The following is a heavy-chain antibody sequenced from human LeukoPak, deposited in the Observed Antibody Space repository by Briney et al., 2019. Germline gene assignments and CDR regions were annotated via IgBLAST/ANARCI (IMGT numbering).Heavy chain of an antibody. CDR2: IYYSGST. J-gene: IGHJ6*02. V-gene: IGHV4-61*01. Sequence: SETLSLTCSVSGGSFSSGSYYWSWIRQPPGTGLEWIGDIYYSGSTNYNPSLKSRVSISVDTSKNQFSLKLSSVTAADTAVYYCARDSRHLSVGGPYYYYGMDVWGQGTTVTVSS. CDR1: GGSFSSGSYY. D-gene: IGHD1-26*01. CDR3: ARDSRHLSVGGPYYYYGMDV.